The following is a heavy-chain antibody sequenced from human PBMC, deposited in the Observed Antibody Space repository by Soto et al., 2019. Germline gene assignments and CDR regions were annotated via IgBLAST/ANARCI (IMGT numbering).Heavy chain of an antibody. CDR2: FDPEDGEK. D-gene: IGHD3-22*01. J-gene: IGHJ4*02. CDR1: GYTLTELS. Sequence: ASVKVSCKVSGYTLTELSMHWVRQAPGKGLEWKGGFDPEDGEKIYAQKFQGRVTMTEDTSTDTAYMELSSLRSEDTSVYHCATDQLYYYDSSGYCFDYWGQGTLVTVSS. V-gene: IGHV1-24*01. CDR3: ATDQLYYYDSSGYCFDY.